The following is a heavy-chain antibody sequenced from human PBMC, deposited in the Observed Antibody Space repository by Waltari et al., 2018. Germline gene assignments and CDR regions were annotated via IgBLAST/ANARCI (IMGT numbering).Heavy chain of an antibody. D-gene: IGHD4-17*01. Sequence: EVQLVETGGGLVQPGGSLRLSCAASGFTFRTYSMNWVRQAPGKGLEWVSYISSTSNTIYYADSVKGRFTISRDNAKNSLYLQMNSLRAEDTAVYYCARDDYGERPNFDYWAQGTLVTVSS. CDR1: GFTFRTYS. CDR2: ISSTSNTI. CDR3: ARDDYGERPNFDY. V-gene: IGHV3-48*04. J-gene: IGHJ4*02.